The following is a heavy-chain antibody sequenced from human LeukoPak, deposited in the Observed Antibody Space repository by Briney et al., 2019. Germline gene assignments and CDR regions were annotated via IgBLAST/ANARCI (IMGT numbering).Heavy chain of an antibody. CDR2: FDPEGGET. D-gene: IGHD6-6*01. CDR3: ATEPLNPYSSSGYGMDV. Sequence: ASVKVSCKVSGYTLTELSMHWVRQAPGKGLEWMGGFDPEGGETIYAQKFQGRVTMTEDTSTDTAYMELSSLRSEDTAVYYCATEPLNPYSSSGYGMDVWGQGTTVTVSS. CDR1: GYTLTELS. J-gene: IGHJ6*02. V-gene: IGHV1-24*01.